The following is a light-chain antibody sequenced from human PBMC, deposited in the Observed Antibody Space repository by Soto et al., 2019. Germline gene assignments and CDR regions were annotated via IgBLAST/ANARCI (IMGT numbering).Light chain of an antibody. CDR3: TSYTRSSTWV. CDR1: SSDIGGYNY. V-gene: IGLV2-14*01. Sequence: QSALTQPASVSGSPGQSITFSCTGTSSDIGGYNYVSWYQQHPGKAPKLMIYEVSNRPSGVSNRFSGSKSGNTASLTISGLQAEDEADYYCTSYTRSSTWVFGGGTQLTVL. CDR2: EVS. J-gene: IGLJ3*02.